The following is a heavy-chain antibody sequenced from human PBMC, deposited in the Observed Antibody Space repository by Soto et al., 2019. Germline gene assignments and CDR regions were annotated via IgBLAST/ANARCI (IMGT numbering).Heavy chain of an antibody. V-gene: IGHV1-18*04. J-gene: IGHJ4*02. D-gene: IGHD4-17*01. CDR2: ISAYNGNT. CDR1: GYTFTSYG. CDR3: ARDPRYGGWSYFDY. Sequence: VKVSCKASGYTFTSYGISWVRQAPGQGLEWMGWISAYNGNTNYAQKLQGRVTMTTDTSTSTAYMELRSLRSDDTAVYYCARDPRYGGWSYFDYWGQGTLVTVSS.